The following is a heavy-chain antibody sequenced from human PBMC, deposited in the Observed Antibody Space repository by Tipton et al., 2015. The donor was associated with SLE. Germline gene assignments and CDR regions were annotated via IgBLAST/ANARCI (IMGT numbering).Heavy chain of an antibody. CDR3: ATVGDTGLQRSDS. Sequence: QLVQSGPEVKKPGASVKVSCKASGYTFASYDINWVRQAAGQGLEWMGWINTSTGKATYAQGFSGRFVFSLDTPANTAYLQISSLEADDSAIYYCATVGDTGLQRSDSWGQGTLVTVSS. D-gene: IGHD1-26*01. CDR1: GYTFASYD. J-gene: IGHJ4*02. V-gene: IGHV7-4-1*02. CDR2: INTSTGKA.